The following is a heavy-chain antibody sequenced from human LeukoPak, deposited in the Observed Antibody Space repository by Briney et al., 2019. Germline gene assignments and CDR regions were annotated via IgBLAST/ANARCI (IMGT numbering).Heavy chain of an antibody. CDR2: IYYSGST. Sequence: SETLSLTCTVSGGSISSSSCYWGWIRQPPGKGLEWIGSIYYSGSTYYNPSLKSRVTISVDTSKNQFSLKLSSVTAADTAVYYCARVVITVVTNWFDPWGQGTLVTVSS. CDR3: ARVVITVVTNWFDP. CDR1: GGSISSSSCY. V-gene: IGHV4-39*07. J-gene: IGHJ5*02. D-gene: IGHD4-23*01.